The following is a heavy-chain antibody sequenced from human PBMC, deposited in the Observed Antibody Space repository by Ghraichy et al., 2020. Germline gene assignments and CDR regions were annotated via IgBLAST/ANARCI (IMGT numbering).Heavy chain of an antibody. D-gene: IGHD4-17*01. J-gene: IGHJ4*02. Sequence: GGSLRLSCAVSGFTFNNAWMGWVRQAPGKGLEWIGHIRSKIDGGTTDYAAPMRGRFTISRDDSRNTLFLQMNSLKTEDTAVYYCVTEPYGDFGDDFAYWGQGTLVTVS. CDR2: IRSKIDGGTT. CDR3: VTEPYGDFGDDFAY. CDR1: GFTFNNAW. V-gene: IGHV3-15*01.